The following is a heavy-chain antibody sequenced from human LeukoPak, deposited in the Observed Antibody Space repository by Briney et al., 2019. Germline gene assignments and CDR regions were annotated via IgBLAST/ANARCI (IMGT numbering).Heavy chain of an antibody. D-gene: IGHD2-2*01. J-gene: IGHJ6*03. CDR2: IIPIFGTA. CDR3: ASNTLPAAITYYYYYYMDV. CDR1: GYTFTGYY. V-gene: IGHV1-69*13. Sequence: SVKVSCKASGYTFTGYYMHWVRQAPGQGLEWTGGIIPIFGTANYAQKFQGRVTITADESTSTAYMELSSLRSEDTAVYYCASNTLPAAITYYYYYYMDVWGKGTTVTVSS.